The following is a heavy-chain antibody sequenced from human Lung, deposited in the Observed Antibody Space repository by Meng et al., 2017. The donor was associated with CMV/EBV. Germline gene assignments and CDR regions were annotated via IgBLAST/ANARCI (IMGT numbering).Heavy chain of an antibody. CDR3: ARDNNWGPDY. D-gene: IGHD7-27*01. J-gene: IGHJ4*02. Sequence: VACKASGYTVTAHYFHWGRQAPGQGLEWMGGIHPHRGDTNYAQQFQGRVTLTRDTSINTGYMELTRLTSDDTAVYYCARDNNWGPDYWGQGTLVTVSS. V-gene: IGHV1-2*02. CDR1: GYTVTAHY. CDR2: IHPHRGDT.